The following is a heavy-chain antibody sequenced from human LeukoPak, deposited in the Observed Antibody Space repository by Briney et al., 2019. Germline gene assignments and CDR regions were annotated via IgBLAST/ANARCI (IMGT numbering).Heavy chain of an antibody. V-gene: IGHV4-39*07. CDR3: ARDLRTLVDY. CDR2: INHSGST. CDR1: GGSISSSGYY. J-gene: IGHJ4*02. D-gene: IGHD1-14*01. Sequence: SETLSLTCTVSGGSISSSGYYWSWIRQPPGKGLEWIGEINHSGSTNYNPSLKSRVTISVDTSKNQFSLKLSSVTAADTAVYYCARDLRTLVDYWGQGTLVTVSS.